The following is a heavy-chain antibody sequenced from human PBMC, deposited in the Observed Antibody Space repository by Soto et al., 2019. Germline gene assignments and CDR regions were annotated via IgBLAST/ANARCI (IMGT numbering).Heavy chain of an antibody. CDR1: VGTFSSYA. V-gene: IGHV1-69*01. Sequence: QVQLVQSGAEVKKPGSSVKVSCKASVGTFSSYAISWVRQAPGQGLEWMGGIIPIFGTANYEQKFQGRVTITADESTSTAYMELSSLRSEDTAVYYCARGAKSSSTPYYDFWSGYLWGQGTLFTVSS. D-gene: IGHD3-3*01. J-gene: IGHJ4*02. CDR2: IIPIFGTA. CDR3: ARGAKSSSTPYYDFWSGYL.